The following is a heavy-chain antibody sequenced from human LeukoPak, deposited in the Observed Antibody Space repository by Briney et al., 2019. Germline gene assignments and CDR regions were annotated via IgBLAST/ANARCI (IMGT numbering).Heavy chain of an antibody. V-gene: IGHV4-38-2*02. D-gene: IGHD6-19*01. CDR3: ARDETYSSDWQSNHYYYYMDV. CDR2: IYHSGST. J-gene: IGHJ6*03. CDR1: GYSISSGYY. Sequence: SETLSLTCTVSGYSISSGYYWGWIRQPPGKGLEWIGSIYHSGSTYYNPSPKSRVTISVDTPKNQFSLKLTSVTAADTAVYYCARDETYSSDWQSNHYYYYMDVWGKGTTVTVSS.